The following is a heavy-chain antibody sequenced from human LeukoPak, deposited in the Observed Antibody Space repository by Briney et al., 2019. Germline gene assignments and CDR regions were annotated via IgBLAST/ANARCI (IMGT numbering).Heavy chain of an antibody. D-gene: IGHD6-19*01. J-gene: IGHJ4*02. V-gene: IGHV4-34*01. CDR2: INHSGST. CDR1: GGSFSGYY. Sequence: MSSETLSLTCAVYGGSFSGYYWSWIRQPPGKGLEWIGEINHSGSTNYNPSLKSRVTISVDTSKNQFSLKLSSVTAADTAVYHCASTGIAVAGRVDYWGQGTLVTVSS. CDR3: ASTGIAVAGRVDY.